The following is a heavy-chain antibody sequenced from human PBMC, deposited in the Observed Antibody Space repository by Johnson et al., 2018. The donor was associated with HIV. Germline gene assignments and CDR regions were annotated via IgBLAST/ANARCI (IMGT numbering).Heavy chain of an antibody. CDR3: ARGVHSVWAAFDI. Sequence: QLVESGGGVVPPGGSLRLSCAASGFTFSNFAMHWVRQAPGKGLEWVAIILCGGREKYYVDYVKGRFTISRDNAKNSLYLQMNSLRAEDTAVYYCARGVHSVWAAFDIWGQGTMVTVSS. J-gene: IGHJ3*02. CDR2: ILCGGREK. D-gene: IGHD2-21*01. CDR1: GFTFSNFA. V-gene: IGHV3-30*02.